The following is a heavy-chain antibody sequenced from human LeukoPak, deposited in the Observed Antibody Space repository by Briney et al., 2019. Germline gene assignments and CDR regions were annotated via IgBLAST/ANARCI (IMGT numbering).Heavy chain of an antibody. CDR3: AREGYSYGSASYFDY. CDR1: GFTFSSYA. V-gene: IGHV3-30*04. CDR2: ISYDGSNK. Sequence: GGSLRLSCAASGFTFSSYAMHWVRQAPGKGLEWVAVISYDGSNKYYADSVKGRFTISRDNSKNTLYLQMNSLRAEDTAVYYCAREGYSYGSASYFDYWGQGTLVTVSS. J-gene: IGHJ4*02. D-gene: IGHD5-18*01.